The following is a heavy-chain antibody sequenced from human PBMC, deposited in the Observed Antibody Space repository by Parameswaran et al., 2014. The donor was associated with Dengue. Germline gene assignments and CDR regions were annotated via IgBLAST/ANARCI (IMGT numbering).Heavy chain of an antibody. Sequence: WIRQPPGKGLEWIGEINHSGSTNYNPSLKSRVTISVDTSKNQFSLKLSSVTAADTAVYYCARHVGGWYLNWFDPWGQGTLVTVSS. V-gene: IGHV4-34*01. D-gene: IGHD6-19*01. CDR3: ARHVGGWYLNWFDP. J-gene: IGHJ5*02. CDR2: INHSGST.